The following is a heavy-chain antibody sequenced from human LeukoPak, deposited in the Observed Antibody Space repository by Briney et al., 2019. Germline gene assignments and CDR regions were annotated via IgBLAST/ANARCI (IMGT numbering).Heavy chain of an antibody. D-gene: IGHD6-13*01. Sequence: PGGSLRLSCAACGFTFSSYDMHWVRQATGKGLEWVSAIGTAGDTYYPGSVKGQFTISGENAKNSLYLQMNSLRAGDTAVYYCVRDKSSIAASAPDFDYWGQGTLVTVSS. CDR3: VRDKSSIAASAPDFDY. CDR1: GFTFSSYD. V-gene: IGHV3-13*03. CDR2: IGTAGDT. J-gene: IGHJ4*02.